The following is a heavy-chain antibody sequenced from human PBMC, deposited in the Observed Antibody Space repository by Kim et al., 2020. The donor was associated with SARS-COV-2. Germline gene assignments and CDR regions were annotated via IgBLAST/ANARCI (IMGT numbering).Heavy chain of an antibody. J-gene: IGHJ4*02. D-gene: IGHD6-13*01. CDR3: ARVGSTVAAGSIDY. V-gene: IGHV3-11*01. Sequence: ADPVKGRFTHSRDNAKNTRYLQMSSLRAEDTAVYYCARVGSTVAAGSIDYWGQGTLVTVSS.